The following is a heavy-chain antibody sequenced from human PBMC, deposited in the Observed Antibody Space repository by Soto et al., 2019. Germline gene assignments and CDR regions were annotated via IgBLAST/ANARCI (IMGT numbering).Heavy chain of an antibody. V-gene: IGHV3-30*18. Sequence: ESGGGVVQPGRSLRLSCAASGFTFSSYGMHWVRQAPGKGLEWVAVISYDGSNKYYADSVKGRFTISRDNSKNTLYLQMNSLRAEDTAVYYCAKATTVTTITPLGYWGQGTLVTVSS. CDR1: GFTFSSYG. CDR2: ISYDGSNK. J-gene: IGHJ4*02. CDR3: AKATTVTTITPLGY. D-gene: IGHD4-17*01.